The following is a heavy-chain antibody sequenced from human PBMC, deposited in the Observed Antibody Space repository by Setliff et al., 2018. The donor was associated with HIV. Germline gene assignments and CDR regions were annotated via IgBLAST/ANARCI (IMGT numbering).Heavy chain of an antibody. V-gene: IGHV3-20*04. CDR1: GFTFITST. Sequence: GGSLRLSCAVSGFTFITSTMSWVRQVPGKGLEWVSGINWNGASTGYADSVKGRFTISRDNAKNSLYLQMNSLRGEDTALYYCARVMVRGVEYYVDVWGKGTTVTVSS. CDR3: ARVMVRGVEYYVDV. CDR2: INWNGAST. J-gene: IGHJ6*04. D-gene: IGHD3-10*01.